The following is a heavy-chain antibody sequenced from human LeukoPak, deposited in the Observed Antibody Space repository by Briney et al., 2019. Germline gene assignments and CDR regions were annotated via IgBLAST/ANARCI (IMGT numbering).Heavy chain of an antibody. CDR3: ARGEGYCSSTSCLYY. Sequence: PSETLSLTCTVSGGSLSSYYWSWIRQPPGKGLEWIGYIYYSGSTNYNPSLKSRVTISVDTSKNQFSLKLSSVTAADTAVYYCARGEGYCSSTSCLYYWGQGTLVTASS. D-gene: IGHD2-2*01. V-gene: IGHV4-59*01. J-gene: IGHJ4*02. CDR1: GGSLSSYY. CDR2: IYYSGST.